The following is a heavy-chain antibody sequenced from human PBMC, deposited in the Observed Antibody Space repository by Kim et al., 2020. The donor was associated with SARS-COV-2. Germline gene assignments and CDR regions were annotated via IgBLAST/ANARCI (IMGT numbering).Heavy chain of an antibody. D-gene: IGHD5-12*01. CDR1: GFTVSSNY. J-gene: IGHJ4*02. Sequence: GGSLRLSCAASGFTVSSNYMSWVRQAPGKGLEWVSVIYSGGSTYYADSVKGRFTISRDNSKNTLYLQMNSLRAEDTAVYYCARVFYSGRQNPPDYYFDYWGQGTLVTVSS. V-gene: IGHV3-53*01. CDR2: IYSGGST. CDR3: ARVFYSGRQNPPDYYFDY.